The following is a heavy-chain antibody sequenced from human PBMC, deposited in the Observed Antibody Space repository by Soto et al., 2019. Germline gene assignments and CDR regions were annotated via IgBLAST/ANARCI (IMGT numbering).Heavy chain of an antibody. CDR3: AREGRSIAAAGTPIYYYYYMDV. Sequence: EVQLVESGGGLVKPGGSLRLSCAASGFTFSSYSMHWVRQAPGKGLEWVSSISSSSSYIYYADSVKGRFTISRDNAKNSLYLQMNSQRAEDTAVYYCAREGRSIAAAGTPIYYYYYMDVWGKGTTVTGSS. J-gene: IGHJ6*03. V-gene: IGHV3-21*01. CDR1: GFTFSSYS. D-gene: IGHD6-13*01. CDR2: ISSSSSYI.